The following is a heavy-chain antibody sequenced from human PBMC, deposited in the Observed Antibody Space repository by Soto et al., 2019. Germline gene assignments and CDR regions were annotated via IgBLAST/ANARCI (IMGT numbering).Heavy chain of an antibody. Sequence: GASVKVSCKVSGYIISELSIHWVRQAPGKGLEWMGGFDPEDGGTIYAQKFQGRVTMTEDTSTNTAYLELRSLRSEDTAAYYCACYDILTGSFLSSAYYFYAVDLWGQGTTVTVSS. CDR3: ACYDILTGSFLSSAYYFYAVDL. V-gene: IGHV1-24*01. CDR1: GYIISELS. J-gene: IGHJ6*02. D-gene: IGHD3-9*01. CDR2: FDPEDGGT.